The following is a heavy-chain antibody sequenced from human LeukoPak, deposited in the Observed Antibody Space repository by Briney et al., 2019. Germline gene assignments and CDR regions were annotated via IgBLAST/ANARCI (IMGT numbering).Heavy chain of an antibody. D-gene: IGHD6-6*01. CDR2: INPNSGGT. CDR3: ARVHSSSSGFAY. Sequence: ASVKVSCKASGYTFTGYYMHWVRQAPGQGLEWMGRINPNSGGTNYAQKFQGRVTMTRDTSISTAYMELSRLRSDDTAVYYCARVHSSSSGFAYWGQGTLVTVSS. CDR1: GYTFTGYY. J-gene: IGHJ4*02. V-gene: IGHV1-2*06.